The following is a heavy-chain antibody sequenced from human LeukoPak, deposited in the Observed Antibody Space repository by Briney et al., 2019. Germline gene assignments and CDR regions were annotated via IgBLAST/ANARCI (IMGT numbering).Heavy chain of an antibody. V-gene: IGHV6-1*01. CDR2: TYYRSKWYN. CDR3: ARIAGRSWHNPGLGAFDI. D-gene: IGHD6-13*01. Sequence: SQTLSLTCAISGDSVSSNSAAWNWIRQSPSRGLEWLGRTYYRSKWYNDYAVSVKSRITINPDTSKNQFSLQLNSVTPEDTAVYYCARIAGRSWHNPGLGAFDIWGQGTMVTVSS. J-gene: IGHJ3*02. CDR1: GDSVSSNSAA.